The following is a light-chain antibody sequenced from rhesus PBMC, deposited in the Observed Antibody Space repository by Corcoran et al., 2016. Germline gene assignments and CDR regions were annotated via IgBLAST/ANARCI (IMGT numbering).Light chain of an antibody. CDR3: MQGTHSPYS. CDR1: QSLVYRDGKTY. V-gene: IGKV2S9*01. CDR2: QVS. J-gene: IGKJ2*01. Sequence: DVVLTQSPLSLPVTLGQPASVSCRSSQSLVYRDGKTYLSWLQQKPGQPPRRLIDQVSNRDSGVPDRLSGSGARTDVTLTISRVEAEDFGVYYCMQGTHSPYSFGQGTKVEIK.